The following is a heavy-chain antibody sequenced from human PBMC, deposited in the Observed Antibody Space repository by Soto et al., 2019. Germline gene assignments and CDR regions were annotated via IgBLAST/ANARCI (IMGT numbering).Heavy chain of an antibody. CDR2: IIPIFGTA. V-gene: IGHV1-69*13. J-gene: IGHJ4*02. CDR3: ARGHTYYYDSSGSKPFDY. D-gene: IGHD3-22*01. Sequence: SVKVSCKASGGTFSSYAISRVRQAPGQGLEWMGGIIPIFGTANYAQKFQGRVTITADESTSTAYMELSSLRSEDTAVYYCARGHTYYYDSSGSKPFDYWGQGTLVTVSS. CDR1: GGTFSSYA.